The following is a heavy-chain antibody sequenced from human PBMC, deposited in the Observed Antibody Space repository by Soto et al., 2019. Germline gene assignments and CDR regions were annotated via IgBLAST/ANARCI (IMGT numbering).Heavy chain of an antibody. CDR1: GFTFSSYA. D-gene: IGHD6-19*01. V-gene: IGHV3-23*01. CDR3: AKGPFPQEDSSANSY. CDR2: ISGSGGST. Sequence: GGSLRLSCAASGFTFSSYAMSWVRQAPGKGLEWVSAISGSGGSTYYADSVKGRFTISRDNSKNTLYLQMNSLRAEDTAVYYGAKGPFPQEDSSANSYWGQGTLVTVS. J-gene: IGHJ4*02.